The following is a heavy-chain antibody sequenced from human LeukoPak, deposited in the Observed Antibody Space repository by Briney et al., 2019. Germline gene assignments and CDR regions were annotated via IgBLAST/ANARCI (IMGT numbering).Heavy chain of an antibody. D-gene: IGHD3-22*01. V-gene: IGHV3-7*01. CDR2: IKQDGSEK. Sequence: GGSLRLSCAASGFTFSSYWMSWVRQAPGKGLEWVANIKQDGSEKYYVDSVKGRFTISRDNAKNSLYLQMNSLRAEDTAVYYCARRAYYDSSGYYRNYFDYWGQGTLVTVSS. CDR3: ARRAYYDSSGYYRNYFDY. CDR1: GFTFSSYW. J-gene: IGHJ4*02.